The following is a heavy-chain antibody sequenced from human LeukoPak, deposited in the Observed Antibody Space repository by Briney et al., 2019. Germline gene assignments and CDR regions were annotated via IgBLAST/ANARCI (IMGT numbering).Heavy chain of an antibody. J-gene: IGHJ4*02. CDR2: ISAYNGNT. CDR3: AREGSVSSGWIYYFDY. Sequence: ASVKVSCKASGYIFTSYGITWVRQAPGQGLEWMGWISAYNGNTNYARKLQGRVTMTTDTSTSTAYMELRSLRSDDTAVYYCAREGSVSSGWIYYFDYWGQGTLVTVSS. D-gene: IGHD6-19*01. CDR1: GYIFTSYG. V-gene: IGHV1-18*01.